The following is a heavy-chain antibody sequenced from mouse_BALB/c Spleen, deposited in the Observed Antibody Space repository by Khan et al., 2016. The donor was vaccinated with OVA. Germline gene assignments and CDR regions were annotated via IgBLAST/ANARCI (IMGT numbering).Heavy chain of an antibody. CDR3: VGYGAYYRNDGWFAY. CDR1: GYTFTSYT. V-gene: IGHV1-4*01. CDR2: INPNNGYT. J-gene: IGHJ3*01. D-gene: IGHD2-14*01. Sequence: QVQLQQSGAELARPGASVKMSCKTSGYTFTSYTIHWIKLRPGQGLEWIGYINPNNGYTNYNQKFKDKATLTADKSSTTVYMQLSSLTSDDSAIYNCVGYGAYYRNDGWFAYWGQGTLVTVSA.